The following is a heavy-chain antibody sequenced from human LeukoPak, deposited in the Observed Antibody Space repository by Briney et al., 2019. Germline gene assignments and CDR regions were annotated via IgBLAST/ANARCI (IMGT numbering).Heavy chain of an antibody. CDR2: INHSGST. Sequence: SSETLSLTCTVSGGSISSNIYYWGWIRQPPGKGLEWIGEINHSGSTNYTPSLKSRVTISVDTSKNQFSLKLSSVTAADTAVYYCARLGQRITMIRGVKRALDALDIWGQGTMVTVSS. D-gene: IGHD3-10*01. CDR1: GGSISSNIYY. CDR3: ARLGQRITMIRGVKRALDALDI. J-gene: IGHJ3*02. V-gene: IGHV4-39*07.